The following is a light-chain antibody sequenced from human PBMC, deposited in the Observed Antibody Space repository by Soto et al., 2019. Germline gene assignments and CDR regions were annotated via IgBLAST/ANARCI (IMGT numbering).Light chain of an antibody. Sequence: QSVLTQPPSASGTPGQRVTISCSGSSSNNGSNYVYWYQQLPGTAPKLLIYRNNQRPSGVPDRFSSSKSGTSASLAICGLRSEDEADYYCAAWDDSLSGSYVFGTGTKVTVL. CDR2: RNN. J-gene: IGLJ1*01. CDR1: SSNNGSNY. CDR3: AAWDDSLSGSYV. V-gene: IGLV1-47*01.